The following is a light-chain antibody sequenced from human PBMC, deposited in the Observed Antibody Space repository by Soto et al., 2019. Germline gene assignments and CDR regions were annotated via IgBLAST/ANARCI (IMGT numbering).Light chain of an antibody. J-gene: IGLJ1*01. CDR1: SSNIGAPYD. Sequence: QSVLTQPPSVSGTPGQTVVISCSGSSSNIGAPYDVNWYRQIPGTAPKLLIYNNNQWPSGVPDRFSGSKSGTSGSLAISGLQSEDEADYYCASWDDSLNGLYVFGTGTKLTVL. V-gene: IGLV1-44*01. CDR2: NNN. CDR3: ASWDDSLNGLYV.